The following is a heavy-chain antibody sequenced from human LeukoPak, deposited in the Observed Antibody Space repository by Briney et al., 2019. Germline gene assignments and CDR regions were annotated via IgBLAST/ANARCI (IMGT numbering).Heavy chain of an antibody. CDR3: TGGALDY. CDR1: GFTFSDYW. J-gene: IGHJ4*02. Sequence: QTGGSLRLSCAASGFTFSDYWMSWVRQAPGQGLEWVAKINQDGREQHFVDSVKGRFTISRDNAENSLFLQMDSLRAEDTAVYYCTGGALDYWGQGALVTVSS. V-gene: IGHV3-7*04. CDR2: INQDGREQ.